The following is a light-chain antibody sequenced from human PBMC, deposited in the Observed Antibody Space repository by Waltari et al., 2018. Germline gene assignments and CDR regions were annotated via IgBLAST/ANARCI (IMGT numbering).Light chain of an antibody. CDR1: QSISSY. Sequence: EIVLTQSPATLSLSPGERATLSCRASQSISSYLAWYQLKPGQAPRLLIYDASNRATGIPARFSGSGSGTDFNLTISSLEPEDFAVYYCQQRSDWLYTFGQGTKLEIK. V-gene: IGKV3-11*01. CDR2: DAS. J-gene: IGKJ2*01. CDR3: QQRSDWLYT.